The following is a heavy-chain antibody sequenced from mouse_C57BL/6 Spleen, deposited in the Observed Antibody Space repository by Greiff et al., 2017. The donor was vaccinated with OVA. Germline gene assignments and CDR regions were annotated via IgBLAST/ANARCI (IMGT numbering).Heavy chain of an antibody. V-gene: IGHV1-69*01. CDR2: IDPSDSYT. CDR1: GYTFTSYW. CDR3: ANYYGSSSHYYAMDY. D-gene: IGHD1-1*01. J-gene: IGHJ4*01. Sequence: QVQLQQPGAELVMPGASVKLSCKASGYTFTSYWMHWVKQRPGQGLEWIGEIDPSDSYTNYNQKFKGKSTLTVDKSSSTAYMQLSSLTSEDSAVYYCANYYGSSSHYYAMDYWGQGTSVTVSS.